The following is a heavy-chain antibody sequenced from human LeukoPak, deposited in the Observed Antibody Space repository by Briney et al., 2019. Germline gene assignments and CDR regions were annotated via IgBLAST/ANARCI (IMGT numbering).Heavy chain of an antibody. CDR2: IYYSGTT. CDR1: GGSINTYY. J-gene: IGHJ4*02. V-gene: IGHV4-59*01. D-gene: IGHD3-16*01. CDR3: ARGTVQMGMGERFFDF. Sequence: SETLSLTCSVPGGSINTYYWTWIRLSPGQGLDWIGYIYYSGTTNYQPSLKSRVSMSVDTSRNQFSLRLSSVTAADTAIYYCARGTVQMGMGERFFDFWGQGTLVTVSS.